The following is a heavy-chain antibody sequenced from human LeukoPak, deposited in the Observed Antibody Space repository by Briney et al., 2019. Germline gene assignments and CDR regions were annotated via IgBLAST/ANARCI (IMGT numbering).Heavy chain of an antibody. J-gene: IGHJ4*02. CDR3: ARHYYDRSDSYSFDY. CDR1: GGSISGYY. CDR2: IFSSGST. D-gene: IGHD3-22*01. V-gene: IGHV4-59*08. Sequence: SETLSLTCTVSGGSISGYYWSWIRQPPGKGLEWIGYIFSSGSTNYNPSLKSRVTISEDTSVSQFSLKLSSVTAADTAVYYCARHYYDRSDSYSFDYWGQGTLVTVSS.